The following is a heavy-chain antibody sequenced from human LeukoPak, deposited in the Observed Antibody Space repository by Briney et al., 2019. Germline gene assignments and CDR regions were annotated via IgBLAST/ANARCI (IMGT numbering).Heavy chain of an antibody. J-gene: IGHJ4*02. CDR2: ISAYNGNT. Sequence: GASVKVSCKASGGTFSSYAISWVRQAPGQGLEWMGWISAYNGNTNYAQKLQGRVTMTTDTSTSTAYMELRSLRSDDTAVYYCAREGVYYDFWSGYTFFDYWGQGTLVTVSS. D-gene: IGHD3-3*01. V-gene: IGHV1-18*01. CDR1: GGTFSSYA. CDR3: AREGVYYDFWSGYTFFDY.